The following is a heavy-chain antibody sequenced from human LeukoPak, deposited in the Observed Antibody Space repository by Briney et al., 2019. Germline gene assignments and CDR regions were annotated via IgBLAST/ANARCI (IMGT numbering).Heavy chain of an antibody. CDR3: ARHNSYYYMDV. J-gene: IGHJ6*03. CDR2: FSASGNG. Sequence: SETLSLTCTVSGDSISTDDYYWSWIRQPAGKGLEWIGRFSASGNGNYNPSLKSRLTISVDTSKDQFSLKLSSVIAADTAMYYCARHNSYYYMDVWGKGTTVTVSS. V-gene: IGHV4-61*02. D-gene: IGHD2/OR15-2a*01. CDR1: GDSISTDDYY.